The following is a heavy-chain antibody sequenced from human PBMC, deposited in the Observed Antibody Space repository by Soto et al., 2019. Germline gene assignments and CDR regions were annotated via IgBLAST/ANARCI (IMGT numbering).Heavy chain of an antibody. J-gene: IGHJ6*02. CDR3: VRDWSTFWGMDV. CDR2: IKQDGSEK. Sequence: GGSLRLACAASGFTFSTYWMNWVRQAPGKGLERVANIKQDGSEKYYVDSVKGRFAISRDNAKDSLFLQMNNLRAEDTAVYYCVRDWSTFWGMDVWGQGTTVTVSS. CDR1: GFTFSTYW. V-gene: IGHV3-7*01.